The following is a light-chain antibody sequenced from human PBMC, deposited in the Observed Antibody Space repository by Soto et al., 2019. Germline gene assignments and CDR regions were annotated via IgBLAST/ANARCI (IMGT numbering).Light chain of an antibody. V-gene: IGKV3-20*01. J-gene: IGKJ1*01. CDR3: QQYGSSPRT. CDR1: QSVSSIY. Sequence: EIVLTPSPGTLSLSPVERATLSCRASQSVSSIYLGWYQQKPGQAPRLLMYGASSRATGIPERFSGSGSGTDFTLTISRLEPEDFAVYYCQQYGSSPRTFGQGTKVDIK. CDR2: GAS.